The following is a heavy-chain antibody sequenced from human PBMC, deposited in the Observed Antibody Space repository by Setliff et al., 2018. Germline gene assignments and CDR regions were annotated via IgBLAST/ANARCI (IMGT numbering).Heavy chain of an antibody. CDR1: GESIDSVATGNHY. CDR2: VYYSGLT. CDR3: ARGGTYRYFDY. J-gene: IGHJ4*02. V-gene: IGHV4-61*01. Sequence: ASETLSLTCIVSGESIDSVATGNHYWSWIRQPPGKGLEFIGYVYYSGLTNYDPSLKSRVTMSVDSSKNQISLKLSSVTAADTAVYYCARGGTYRYFDYWGQGALVTVSS.